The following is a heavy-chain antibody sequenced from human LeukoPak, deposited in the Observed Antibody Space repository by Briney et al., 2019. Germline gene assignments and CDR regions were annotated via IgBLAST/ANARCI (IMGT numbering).Heavy chain of an antibody. J-gene: IGHJ4*02. CDR2: INHSGST. CDR3: ARHSIVGATRRFDY. D-gene: IGHD1-26*01. CDR1: GGSFSGYY. V-gene: IGHV4-34*01. Sequence: PSETLSLTCAVYGGSFSGYYWSWIRQPPGKGLEWIGEINHSGSTNYNPSLKSRVTISVDTSKNQFSLKLSSVTAADTAVYYCARHSIVGATRRFDYWGQGTLVTVSS.